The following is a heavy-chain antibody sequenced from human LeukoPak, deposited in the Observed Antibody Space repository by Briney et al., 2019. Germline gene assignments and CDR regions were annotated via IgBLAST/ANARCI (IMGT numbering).Heavy chain of an antibody. CDR3: ARGVAAAGTFYYGMDV. V-gene: IGHV4-59*01. CDR1: GGSISSYY. Sequence: KPSETLSLTCTVSGGSISSYYWSWIRQPPGKGLEWIGYIYYSGSTNYNPSLKSRVTISVDTSKNQFSLKLSSVTAADTAVYYCARGVAAAGTFYYGMDVWGQGTKVTVSS. D-gene: IGHD6-13*01. CDR2: IYYSGST. J-gene: IGHJ6*02.